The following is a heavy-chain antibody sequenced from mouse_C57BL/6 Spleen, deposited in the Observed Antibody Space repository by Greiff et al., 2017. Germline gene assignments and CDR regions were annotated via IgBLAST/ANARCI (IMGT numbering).Heavy chain of an antibody. J-gene: IGHJ1*03. Sequence: VKLQESGAELVKPGASVKISCKASGYAFSSYWMNWVKQRPGKGLEWIGQIYPGDGDTNYNGKFKGKATLTADKSSSTAYIQLSSLTSEDSAVYFCSRSVHWDDAWYFGVWGTGTTVTVSS. CDR3: SRSVHWDDAWYFGV. V-gene: IGHV1-80*01. CDR2: IYPGDGDT. D-gene: IGHD4-1*01. CDR1: GYAFSSYW.